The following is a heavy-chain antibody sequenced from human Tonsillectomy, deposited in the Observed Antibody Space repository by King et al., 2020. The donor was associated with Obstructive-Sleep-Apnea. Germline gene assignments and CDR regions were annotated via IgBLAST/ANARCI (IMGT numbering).Heavy chain of an antibody. CDR2: INSDGSST. Sequence: VQLVESGGGLVQPGGSLRLSCAASGFTFSSYWMHWVRQAPGKGLVWVSRINSDGSSTSYADSVKGRFTISRDNAKNTLYLQMNSLRAEDTAVYYCARDLSSWYVDYYYGMDVWGQGTTVTVSS. D-gene: IGHD6-13*01. J-gene: IGHJ6*02. CDR3: ARDLSSWYVDYYYGMDV. CDR1: GFTFSSYW. V-gene: IGHV3-74*01.